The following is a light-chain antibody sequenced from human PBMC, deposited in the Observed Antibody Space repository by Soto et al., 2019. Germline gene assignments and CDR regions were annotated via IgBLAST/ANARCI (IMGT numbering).Light chain of an antibody. V-gene: IGLV2-23*01. CDR2: AGS. CDR3: CSYARSSNYV. J-gene: IGLJ1*01. CDR1: SSDVGSYNL. Sequence: QSVLTQPASVSGSPGQSITISCTGTSSDVGSYNLVSWYQQHPGKAPKLMIYAGSKRPSGVSNRFSGSKSGNTASLTISGLQAEDEADYYCCSYARSSNYVSGTGTKLTVL.